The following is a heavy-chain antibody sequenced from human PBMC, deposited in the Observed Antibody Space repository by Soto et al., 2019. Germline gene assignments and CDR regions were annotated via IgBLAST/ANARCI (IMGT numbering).Heavy chain of an antibody. V-gene: IGHV1-18*01. CDR3: ARGVGSGTYYNQYNWFDP. Sequence: ASVKVSCKASGYTFTNYGISWVRQAPGQGLEWMGWINTYNGNTNHAQKLQGRVTMTTDTSTSTAYMELRSLRSDDTAVYYCARGVGSGTYYNQYNWFDPWGQGTPVTVSS. CDR1: GYTFTNYG. CDR2: INTYNGNT. J-gene: IGHJ5*02. D-gene: IGHD3-10*01.